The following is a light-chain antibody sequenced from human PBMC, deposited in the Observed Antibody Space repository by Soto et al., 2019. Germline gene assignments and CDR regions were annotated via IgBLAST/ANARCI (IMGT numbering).Light chain of an antibody. CDR1: QSVSSTY. Sequence: EIVLTQSRGTLSLSPGERATLSCRASQSVSSTYLAWYQQQPGQAPRLLIYGASNRATGIPDRFSGSGSGTDFTLTISRLEPEDFAVYYCQQYGSSSWTFGQGTKVDIK. CDR2: GAS. CDR3: QQYGSSSWT. J-gene: IGKJ1*01. V-gene: IGKV3-20*01.